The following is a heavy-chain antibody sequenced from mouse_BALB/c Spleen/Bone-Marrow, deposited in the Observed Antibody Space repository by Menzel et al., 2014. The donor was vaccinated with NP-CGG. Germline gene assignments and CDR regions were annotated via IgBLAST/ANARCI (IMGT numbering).Heavy chain of an antibody. CDR3: ARYLGAYFDY. D-gene: IGHD1-1*01. V-gene: IGHV3-5*02. CDR2: IYYSGTI. CDR1: GISITTGNYR. Sequence: VQLQQSGPGLVKPSQTVSLTRTVTGISITTGNYRWSWIRQFPGNKLEWIGYIYYSGTITYNPSLTSRTTITRDTSKNQFFLDMNSLTAEDTATYYCARYLGAYFDYWGQGTTLTVSS. J-gene: IGHJ2*01.